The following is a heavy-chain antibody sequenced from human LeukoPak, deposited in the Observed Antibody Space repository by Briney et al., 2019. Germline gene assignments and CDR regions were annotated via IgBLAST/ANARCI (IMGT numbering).Heavy chain of an antibody. CDR3: VYGGTYNWFDP. J-gene: IGHJ5*02. CDR2: ISGSGGST. D-gene: IGHD4-23*01. V-gene: IGHV3-23*01. Sequence: GGSLRLSCAASGFTFSSYAMSWVRQAPGKGLEWVSAISGSGGSTYYADSVKGRLTISRDNSKNTLYLQMNSLRAEDTAVYYCVYGGTYNWFDPWGQGTLVTVSS. CDR1: GFTFSSYA.